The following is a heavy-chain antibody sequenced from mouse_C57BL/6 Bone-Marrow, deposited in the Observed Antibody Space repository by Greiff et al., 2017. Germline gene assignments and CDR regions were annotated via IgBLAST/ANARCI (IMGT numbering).Heavy chain of an antibody. CDR2: INPYNGGT. J-gene: IGHJ2*01. D-gene: IGHD1-1*01. CDR1: GYTFTDYY. CDR3: ASSTTVVARGGFDY. V-gene: IGHV1-19*01. Sequence: VQLQQSGPVLVKPGASVKMSCKASGYTFTDYYMNWVKQSHGKSLEWIGVINPYNGGTSYNQKFKGKATLTVDKSSSTAYMELNSLTSEDSAVYYCASSTTVVARGGFDYWGQGTTLTVSS.